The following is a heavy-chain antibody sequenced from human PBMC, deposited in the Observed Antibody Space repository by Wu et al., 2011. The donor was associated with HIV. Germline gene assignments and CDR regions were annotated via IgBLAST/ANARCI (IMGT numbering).Heavy chain of an antibody. CDR2: ISAYNGNK. CDR1: GYSFLNYG. D-gene: IGHD1-20*01. Sequence: QVQLVQSGAEVKKPGASVKVSCKASGYSFLNYGISWVRQAPGQGLEWMGWISAYNGNKKNAQKFQGRVTMTTDTSTSIAYMELRSLSSDDTALYYCARDVRRFNXNAGDAFDIWGQGTMVTVSS. CDR3: ARDVRRFNXNAGDAFDI. J-gene: IGHJ3*02. V-gene: IGHV1-18*01.